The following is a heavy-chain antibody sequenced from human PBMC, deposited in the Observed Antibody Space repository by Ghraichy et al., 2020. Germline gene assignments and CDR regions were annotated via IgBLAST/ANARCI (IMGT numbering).Heavy chain of an antibody. CDR1: GFTFSSYA. Sequence: GGSLRLSCAASGFTFSSYAMSWVHQAPGKGLEWVSAISGSGGSTYYADSVKGRFTISRDNSKNTLYLQMNSLRAEDTAVYYCAKGGVGCSGGSCHPGYYYGMDVWGQGTTVTVSS. CDR2: ISGSGGST. V-gene: IGHV3-23*01. J-gene: IGHJ6*02. D-gene: IGHD2-15*01. CDR3: AKGGVGCSGGSCHPGYYYGMDV.